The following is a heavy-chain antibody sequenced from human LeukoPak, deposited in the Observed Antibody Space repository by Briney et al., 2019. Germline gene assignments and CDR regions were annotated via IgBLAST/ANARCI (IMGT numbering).Heavy chain of an antibody. CDR1: GGSFSGYY. D-gene: IGHD6-19*01. CDR2: INHSGST. J-gene: IGHJ5*02. V-gene: IGHV4-34*01. CDR3: ARVVIAVAGTRLGRFDP. Sequence: SETLSLTCAVYGGSFSGYYWSWIRQPPGKGLEWIGEINHSGSTNYNPSLKSRVTISVDTSKNQFSLKLSSVTAADTAVYYCARVVIAVAGTRLGRFDPWGQGTLVTVSS.